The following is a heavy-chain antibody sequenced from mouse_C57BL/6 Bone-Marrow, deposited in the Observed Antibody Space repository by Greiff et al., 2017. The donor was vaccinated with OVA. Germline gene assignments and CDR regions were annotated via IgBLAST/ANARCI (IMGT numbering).Heavy chain of an antibody. CDR3: ARRRLLRPYYAMDY. CDR1: GYTFTSYG. V-gene: IGHV1-81*01. J-gene: IGHJ4*01. D-gene: IGHD1-2*01. Sequence: QVQLKESGAELARPGASVKLSCKASGYTFTSYGISWVKQRTGQGLEWIGEIYPRSGNTYYNEKFKGKATLTADKSSSTAYMELRSLTSEDSAVYFCARRRLLRPYYAMDYWGQGTSVTVSS. CDR2: IYPRSGNT.